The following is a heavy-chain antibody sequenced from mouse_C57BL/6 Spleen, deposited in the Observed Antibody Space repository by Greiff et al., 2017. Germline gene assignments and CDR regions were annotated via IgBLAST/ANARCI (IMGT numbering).Heavy chain of an antibody. CDR3: ARGIYYDYYYAMDY. J-gene: IGHJ4*01. Sequence: EVQLQQSGPELVKPGASVKISCKASGYTFTDYYMNWVKQSHGKSLEWIGDINPNNGGTSYNQKFKGKAKLTVDKSSSTAYMELRSLTSEDSAVYYCARGIYYDYYYAMDYWGQGTSVTVSS. CDR1: GYTFTDYY. D-gene: IGHD2-4*01. CDR2: INPNNGGT. V-gene: IGHV1-26*01.